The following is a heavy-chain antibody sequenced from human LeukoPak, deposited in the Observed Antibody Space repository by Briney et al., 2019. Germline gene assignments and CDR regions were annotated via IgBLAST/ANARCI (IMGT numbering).Heavy chain of an antibody. CDR1: GFTFSSYA. J-gene: IGHJ4*02. CDR2: ISGSGGST. Sequence: GGSLRLSCAASGFTFSSYAMSWVRQAPGKGLEWVSAISGSGGSTYYADSVKGRFTISRDNSKNTLYLQMNSLRAEDTAVYYCARDLASSSWLDYWGQGTLVTVSS. D-gene: IGHD6-13*01. CDR3: ARDLASSSWLDY. V-gene: IGHV3-23*01.